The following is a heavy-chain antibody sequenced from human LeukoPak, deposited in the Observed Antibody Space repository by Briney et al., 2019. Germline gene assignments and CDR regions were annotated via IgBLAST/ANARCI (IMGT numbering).Heavy chain of an antibody. CDR2: IYYSGST. Sequence: SETLSLTCTVSGGSISSSSYYWGWIRQPPGKGLEWIGSIYYSGSTYYNPSLKSRVTISVDTSKNQFSLKLSSVTAADTAVYYCARGVHVRKYDSNHNCFDPWGQGTLVTVSS. CDR1: GGSISSSSYY. V-gene: IGHV4-39*07. D-gene: IGHD3-22*01. J-gene: IGHJ5*02. CDR3: ARGVHVRKYDSNHNCFDP.